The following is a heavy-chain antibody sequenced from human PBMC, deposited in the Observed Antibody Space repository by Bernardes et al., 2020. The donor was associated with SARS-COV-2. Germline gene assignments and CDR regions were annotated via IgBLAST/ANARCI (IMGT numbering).Heavy chain of an antibody. CDR1: GFTFSSYW. CDR3: ARDSAAAGNVRYYYYYGMDV. V-gene: IGHV3-7*01. CDR2: IKQDGSEK. Sequence: GGSLRLSCAASGFTFSSYWMSWVRQAPGKGLEWVANIKQDGSEKYYVDSVKGRFTISRDNAKNSLYLQMNSLRAEDTAVYYCARDSAAAGNVRYYYYYGMDVWGQGTTVTVSS. J-gene: IGHJ6*02. D-gene: IGHD6-13*01.